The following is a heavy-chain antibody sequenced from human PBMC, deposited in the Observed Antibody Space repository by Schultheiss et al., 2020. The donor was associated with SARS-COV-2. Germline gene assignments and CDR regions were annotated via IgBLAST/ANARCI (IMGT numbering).Heavy chain of an antibody. J-gene: IGHJ3*02. CDR1: GLTFRNVW. CDR2: ISSSSSTI. Sequence: GGSLRLSCAASGLTFRNVWMTWLRQAPGKGLEWVSYISSSSSTIYYADSVKGRFTISRDNSKNTLYLQMNSLRAEDTAVYYCARDRDDAFDIWGQGTMVTVSS. V-gene: IGHV3-48*01. CDR3: ARDRDDAFDI. D-gene: IGHD5-24*01.